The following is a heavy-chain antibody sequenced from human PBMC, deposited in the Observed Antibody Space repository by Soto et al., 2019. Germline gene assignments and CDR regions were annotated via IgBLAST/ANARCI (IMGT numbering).Heavy chain of an antibody. J-gene: IGHJ6*02. D-gene: IGHD2-15*01. Sequence: EVQLLESGGGLVQPGGSLRLSCAASGFTFSSYAMSWVRLAPGKGLEWVSAISGSGGSTYYADSVKGRFTISRDNSKNTLYLQMNSLRAEDTAVYYCAKSTGVVAATIYYYYGMDVWGQGTTVTVSS. CDR1: GFTFSSYA. CDR3: AKSTGVVAATIYYYYGMDV. CDR2: ISGSGGST. V-gene: IGHV3-23*01.